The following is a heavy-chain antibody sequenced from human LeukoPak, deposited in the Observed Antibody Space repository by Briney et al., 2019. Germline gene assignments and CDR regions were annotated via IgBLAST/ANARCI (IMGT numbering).Heavy chain of an antibody. V-gene: IGHV3-74*01. CDR3: ARSNYDSTTFYYHLDL. CDR1: GFTFSSYW. D-gene: IGHD2/OR15-2a*01. Sequence: GGSLRLSCAASGFTFSSYWMHWVRQAPGEGPVWVSRVDVHGQGTAYADSVKGRFTISRDNAKNTLSLQMNSLSAEGTAVYYCARSNYDSTTFYYHLDLWGQGTLVTVSS. CDR2: VDVHGQGT. J-gene: IGHJ5*02.